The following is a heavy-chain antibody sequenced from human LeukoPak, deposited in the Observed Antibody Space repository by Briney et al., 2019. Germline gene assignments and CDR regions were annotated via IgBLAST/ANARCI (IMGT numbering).Heavy chain of an antibody. CDR2: IDHSGST. D-gene: IGHD4-23*01. Sequence: DPSETLSLTCAVSGGTFRGFFWSWIRQPPGKGPAWIGEIDHSGSTNYNPSLKSRVTISVDTSKNQFSLKLSSVTAADTAVYYCARGGTVGKIDYWGQGTLVTVSS. J-gene: IGHJ4*02. CDR3: ARGGTVGKIDY. CDR1: GGTFRGFF. V-gene: IGHV4-34*01.